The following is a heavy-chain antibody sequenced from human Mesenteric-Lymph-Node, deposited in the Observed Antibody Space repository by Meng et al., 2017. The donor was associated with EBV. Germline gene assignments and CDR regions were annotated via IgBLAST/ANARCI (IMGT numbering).Heavy chain of an antibody. J-gene: IGHJ4*02. Sequence: QLQLQESGPALVKPLPTRSLTCAVSGDSISSGIYSWSWIRQQPGKGLEWIGYIYYSGSTNYNPSLKSRVSISVDTSKNQFSLKLYSVTAADTAVYYCARVGGYTSGWYADYWGQGTLVTVSS. CDR2: IYYSGST. D-gene: IGHD6-19*01. CDR1: GDSISSGIYS. CDR3: ARVGGYTSGWYADY. V-gene: IGHV4-30-4*07.